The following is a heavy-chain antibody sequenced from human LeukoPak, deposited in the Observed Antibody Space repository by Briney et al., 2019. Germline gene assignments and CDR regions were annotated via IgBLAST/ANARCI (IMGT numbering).Heavy chain of an antibody. J-gene: IGHJ4*02. V-gene: IGHV3-53*01. CDR3: ARNIGGVGY. CDR2: IYSGGST. Sequence: GGSLRLSCVVSGFTVSSNYVSWVRQAPGKGLEWVSVIYSGGSTYYADSVKGRFTISRDNSKNSLYLQMNSLRAEDTAVYYCARNIGGVGYWGQGTLVTVSS. CDR1: GFTVSSNY. D-gene: IGHD2-21*01.